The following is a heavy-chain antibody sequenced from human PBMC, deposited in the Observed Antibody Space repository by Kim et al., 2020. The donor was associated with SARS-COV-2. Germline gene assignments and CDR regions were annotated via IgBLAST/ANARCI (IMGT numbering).Heavy chain of an antibody. CDR1: GGSISSYY. CDR3: ARLPARMITVIVVPLWYFDL. CDR2: IYYSGST. J-gene: IGHJ2*01. Sequence: SETLSLTCTVSGGSISSYYWSWIRQPPGKGLEWIGYIYYSGSTNYNPSLKSRVTISVDTSKNQFSLKLSSVTAADTAVYYCARLPARMITVIVVPLWYFDLWGRGTLVTVSS. D-gene: IGHD3-22*01. V-gene: IGHV4-59*08.